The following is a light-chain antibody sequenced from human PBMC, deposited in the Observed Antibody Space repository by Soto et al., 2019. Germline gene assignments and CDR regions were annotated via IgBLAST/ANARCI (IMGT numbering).Light chain of an antibody. CDR2: STN. V-gene: IGLV8-61*01. CDR1: SGSVFTSNY. J-gene: IGLJ1*01. Sequence: QTVVTQEPSFSVSPGGTVTLTCGLSSGSVFTSNYPSWYQQTPGQTPRTLIYSTNTRSSGVPDRFSGSKSGNTASLTISGLQAEDEADYYCCSYAGSYTLYVFGTGTKLTVL. CDR3: CSYAGSYTLYV.